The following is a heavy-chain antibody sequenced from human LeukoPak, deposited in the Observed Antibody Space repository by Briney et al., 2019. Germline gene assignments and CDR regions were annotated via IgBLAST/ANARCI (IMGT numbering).Heavy chain of an antibody. CDR1: GYTFTSYD. CDR2: MNPNSGNT. V-gene: IGHV1-8*03. CDR3: VRGAGFCSSTSCSLGY. Sequence: ASVKVSCKASGYTFTSYDTNWVRQATGQGLEWMGWMNPNSGNTGYAQNFQGRVTITRNTSISTAYMELSSLRSEHTAVYYCVRGAGFCSSTSCSLGYWGQGTLVTVSS. D-gene: IGHD2-2*01. J-gene: IGHJ4*02.